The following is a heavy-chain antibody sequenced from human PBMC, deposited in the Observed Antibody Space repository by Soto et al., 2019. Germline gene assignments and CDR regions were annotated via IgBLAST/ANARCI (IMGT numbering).Heavy chain of an antibody. V-gene: IGHV3-30*18. CDR3: AKGIAVAGYAY. Sequence: QVQLVESGGGVVQPGRSLRLSCAASGFTFSSYGMHWVRQAPGKGLEWVAVISYDGSNKYYADSVKGRFTISRDNSKNTLYLQMNSLRAEDTAVYYCAKGIAVAGYAYWGQGTLVTVSS. D-gene: IGHD6-19*01. CDR2: ISYDGSNK. CDR1: GFTFSSYG. J-gene: IGHJ4*02.